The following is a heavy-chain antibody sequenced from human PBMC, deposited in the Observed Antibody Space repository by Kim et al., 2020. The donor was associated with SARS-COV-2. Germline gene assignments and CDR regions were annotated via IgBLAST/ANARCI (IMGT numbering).Heavy chain of an antibody. J-gene: IGHJ4*02. D-gene: IGHD5-18*01. CDR1: GFTFSDHY. CDR3: ARDHRSYGYRDY. CDR2: TRNKANSYTT. Sequence: GGSLRLSCAASGFTFSDHYMDWVRQAPGKGLEWVGRTRNKANSYTTEYAASVKGRFTISRDDSKNSLYLQMNSLKTEDTAVYYCARDHRSYGYRDYWGQGTLVTVSS. V-gene: IGHV3-72*01.